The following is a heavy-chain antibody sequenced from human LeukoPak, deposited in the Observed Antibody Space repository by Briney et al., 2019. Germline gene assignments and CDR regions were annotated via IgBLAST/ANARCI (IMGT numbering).Heavy chain of an antibody. Sequence: PGRSLRLSCAASGFTFSSYGMHWVRQAPGKGLEWVAVISYDGSNKYYADSVKGRFTISRDNSKNTLYLQMNSLRAEDTAVYYCAKITMVRGTYYGMDVWGQGTTVTVSS. CDR1: GFTFSSYG. D-gene: IGHD3-10*01. CDR3: AKITMVRGTYYGMDV. J-gene: IGHJ6*02. CDR2: ISYDGSNK. V-gene: IGHV3-30*18.